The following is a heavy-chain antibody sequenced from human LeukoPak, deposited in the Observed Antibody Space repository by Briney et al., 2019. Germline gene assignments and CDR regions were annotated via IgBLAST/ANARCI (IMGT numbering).Heavy chain of an antibody. V-gene: IGHV3-21*01. CDR2: ISSSSSYI. CDR3: ARDRRAYVATMDY. Sequence: GGSLRLSCAASGFTFSSYSMNWVCQAPGKGLEWVSSISSSSSYIYYADSVKGRFTISRDNAKNSLYLQMNSLRAEDTAVYYCARDRRAYVATMDYWGQGTLVTVSS. D-gene: IGHD5-24*01. J-gene: IGHJ4*02. CDR1: GFTFSSYS.